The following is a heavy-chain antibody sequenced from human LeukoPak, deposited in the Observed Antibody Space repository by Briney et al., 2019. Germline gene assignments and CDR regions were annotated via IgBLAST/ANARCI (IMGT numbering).Heavy chain of an antibody. V-gene: IGHV4-59*08. CDR1: PGSIGGYY. CDR3: ARGPRITIFGVVIHEYFQH. J-gene: IGHJ1*01. D-gene: IGHD3-3*01. Sequence: PSETLSLTCSVSPGSIGGYYWSWFRQPPGKGLEWIGYVFYTGETDYNRSLRSRGTISVDASKNQVSLRLSSVTAADTAVYYCARGPRITIFGVVIHEYFQHWGQGTLVTVSS. CDR2: VFYTGET.